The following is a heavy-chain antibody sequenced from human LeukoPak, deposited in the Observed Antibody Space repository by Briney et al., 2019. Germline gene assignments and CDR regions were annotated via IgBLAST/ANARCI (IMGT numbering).Heavy chain of an antibody. V-gene: IGHV3-30-3*01. CDR1: GFTFSSYT. Sequence: PGRSLRLSCAASGFTFSSYTMHWVRQAPGKGLEWVAVISYDGSNKYYADSVKGRFTISRDNSKNTLCLQMNSLRAEDTAVYYCAKGEEGYYDSSGYWLGYWGQGTLVTVSS. D-gene: IGHD3-22*01. J-gene: IGHJ4*02. CDR2: ISYDGSNK. CDR3: AKGEEGYYDSSGYWLGY.